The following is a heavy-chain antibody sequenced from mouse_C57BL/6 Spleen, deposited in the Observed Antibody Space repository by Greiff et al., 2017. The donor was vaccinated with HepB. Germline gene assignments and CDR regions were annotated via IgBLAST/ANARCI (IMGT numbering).Heavy chain of an antibody. CDR3: ARGYYGSSPYFDY. J-gene: IGHJ2*01. CDR2: INPYNGGT. Sequence: VQLKESGPVLVKPGASVKMSCKASGYTFTDYYMNWVKQSHGKSLEWIGVINPYNGGTSYNQKFKGKATLTVDKSSSTAYMELNSLTSEDSAVYYCARGYYGSSPYFDYWGQGTTLTVSS. CDR1: GYTFTDYY. V-gene: IGHV1-19*01. D-gene: IGHD1-1*01.